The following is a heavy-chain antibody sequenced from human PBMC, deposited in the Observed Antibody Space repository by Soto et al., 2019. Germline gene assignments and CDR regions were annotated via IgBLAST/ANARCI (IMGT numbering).Heavy chain of an antibody. CDR3: ARDKAPSFLEWLLPYYYYGMDV. J-gene: IGHJ6*02. Sequence: AGGSLRLSCAASGFTFSSYGMHWVRQAPGKGLEWVAVIWYDGSNKYYADSVKGRFTISRDNSKSTLYLQMNSLRAEDTAVYYCARDKAPSFLEWLLPYYYYGMDVWGQGTTVTVSS. D-gene: IGHD3-3*02. CDR2: IWYDGSNK. CDR1: GFTFSSYG. V-gene: IGHV3-33*01.